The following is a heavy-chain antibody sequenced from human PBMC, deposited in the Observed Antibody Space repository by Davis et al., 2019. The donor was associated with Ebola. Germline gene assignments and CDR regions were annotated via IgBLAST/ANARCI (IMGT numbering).Heavy chain of an antibody. CDR2: ISSSGSTI. CDR1: GFTFSDYY. D-gene: IGHD1-1*01. J-gene: IGHJ6*04. V-gene: IGHV3-11*01. Sequence: GESLKISCAASGFTFSDYYMSWIRQAPGKGLEWVSYISSSGSTIYYADSVKGRFTISRDNAKNSLYLQMNSLGAEDTAVYYCARVHTTYGMDVWGKGTTVTVSS. CDR3: ARVHTTYGMDV.